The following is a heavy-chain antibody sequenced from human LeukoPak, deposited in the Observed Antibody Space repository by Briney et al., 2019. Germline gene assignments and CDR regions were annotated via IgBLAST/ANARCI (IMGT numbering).Heavy chain of an antibody. CDR3: AATDIYGSGTYYGG. CDR2: ISSSGSTI. Sequence: GGSLRLSCAASGFTFSSYEMNWVRQAPGKGLEWASYISSSGSTIYYADSVKGRFTISRDNAKNSLYLQMNSLRAEDTAVYYCAATDIYGSGTYYGGWGQGTLVTVSS. V-gene: IGHV3-48*03. J-gene: IGHJ4*02. CDR1: GFTFSSYE. D-gene: IGHD3-10*01.